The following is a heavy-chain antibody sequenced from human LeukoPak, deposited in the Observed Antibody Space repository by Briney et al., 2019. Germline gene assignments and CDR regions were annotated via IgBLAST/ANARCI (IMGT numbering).Heavy chain of an antibody. D-gene: IGHD3-16*01. CDR3: ARAGGSRYYYAMDV. V-gene: IGHV3-74*01. J-gene: IGHJ6*02. CDR2: IKGDGSST. CDR1: GFSFSNYW. Sequence: GGSLRLSCATSGFSFSNYWMHWFRQVPGKGLVWVSRIKGDGSSTRDADSVKGRFTISRDNAENSLYLQMNSLRAEDTAFYYCARAGGSRYYYAMDVWGQGTTVTVSS.